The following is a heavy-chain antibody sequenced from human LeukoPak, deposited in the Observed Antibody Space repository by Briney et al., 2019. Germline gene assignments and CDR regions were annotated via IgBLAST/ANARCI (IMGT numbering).Heavy chain of an antibody. CDR1: GGSFSGYY. Sequence: SEILSLTCAVYGGSFSGYYWSWLRQPPGKGLEWIGEINHSGSTNYNPSLKSRVTISVDTSKDQFSLKLSSVTAADTAVYYCAGMNYRGDYWGQGTLVTVSS. CDR3: AGMNYRGDY. J-gene: IGHJ4*02. CDR2: INHSGST. V-gene: IGHV4-34*01. D-gene: IGHD1-7*01.